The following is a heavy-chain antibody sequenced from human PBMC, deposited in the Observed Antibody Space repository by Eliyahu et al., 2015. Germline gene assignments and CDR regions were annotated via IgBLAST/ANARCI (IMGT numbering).Heavy chain of an antibody. V-gene: IGHV4-34*01. D-gene: IGHD6-13*01. CDR3: ARVILGSSSWYRHFDWSYYYYGMDV. CDR2: INHSGST. J-gene: IGHJ6*02. Sequence: QVQLQQWGAGLLKPSETLSLTCAVYGGSFSGYYWSWIRQPPGKGLEWIGEINHSGSTNYTPSLKSRVTISVDTSKNQFSLKLSSVTAADTAVYYCARVILGSSSWYRHFDWSYYYYGMDVWGQGTTVTVSS. CDR1: GGSFSGYY.